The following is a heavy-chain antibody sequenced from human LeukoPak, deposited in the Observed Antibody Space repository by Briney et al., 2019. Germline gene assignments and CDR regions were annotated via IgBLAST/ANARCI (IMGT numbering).Heavy chain of an antibody. J-gene: IGHJ4*02. D-gene: IGHD3-10*01. CDR3: TTDWQITMVRGVINLDY. CDR2: IKSKTDGGTS. V-gene: IGHV3-15*01. Sequence: GGSLRLSCAASGFTFSNSWMSWVRQAPGKGLEWVCHIKSKTDGGTSDYAAPGKGRFTISRDDSNNTQYLQMNSLKTEDTAVYYCTTDWQITMVRGVINLDYWGQGTLVTVSS. CDR1: GFTFSNSW.